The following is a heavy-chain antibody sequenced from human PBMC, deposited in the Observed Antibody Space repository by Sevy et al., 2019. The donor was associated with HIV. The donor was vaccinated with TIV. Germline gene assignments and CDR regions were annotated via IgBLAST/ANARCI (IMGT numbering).Heavy chain of an antibody. CDR3: AKALNPALESMLEVNLRTLKGFDV. CDR2: INGPAYKT. CDR1: GFTFNTHA. D-gene: IGHD3-22*01. Sequence: GGSLRLSCAASGFTFNTHAMNWVRQAPGKGLEWVSTINGPAYKTYYPDSVKGRFTISRDNSQNTLHLQMSSLRADDTAVYYCAKALNPALESMLEVNLRTLKGFDVWGQGTVVTVSS. J-gene: IGHJ3*01. V-gene: IGHV3-23*01.